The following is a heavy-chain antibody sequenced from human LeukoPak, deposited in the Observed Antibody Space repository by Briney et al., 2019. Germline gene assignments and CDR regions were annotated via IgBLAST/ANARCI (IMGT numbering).Heavy chain of an antibody. V-gene: IGHV3-48*04. CDR2: ISSSGSTI. J-gene: IGHJ6*03. CDR3: ARDSYSSSWYGYPYYYYYMDV. Sequence: GGSLRLSCAASGFTVSSNYMTWVRQAPGKGLEWVSYISSSGSTIYYADSVKGRFTISRDNAKNSLYLQMNSLRAEDTAVYYCARDSYSSSWYGYPYYYYYMDVWGKGTTVTVSS. D-gene: IGHD6-13*01. CDR1: GFTVSSNY.